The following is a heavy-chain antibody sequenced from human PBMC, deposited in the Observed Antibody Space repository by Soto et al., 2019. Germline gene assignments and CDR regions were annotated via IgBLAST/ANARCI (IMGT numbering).Heavy chain of an antibody. Sequence: QVQLVQSGAEVKKPGSSVKVSCKASGGTFSSYAISWVRQAPGQGLEWMGGIIPIFGTANYAQKFQGRVTITSDEATNSAYMELSSMISEDTAVYYCARDPYGGGDCYLDYWGQGTLETVSS. V-gene: IGHV1-69*05. D-gene: IGHD2-21*02. CDR3: ARDPYGGGDCYLDY. CDR2: IIPIFGTA. J-gene: IGHJ4*02. CDR1: GGTFSSYA.